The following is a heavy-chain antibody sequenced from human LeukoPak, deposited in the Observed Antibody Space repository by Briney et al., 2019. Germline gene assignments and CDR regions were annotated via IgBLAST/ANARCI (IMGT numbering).Heavy chain of an antibody. Sequence: SETLSLTCTVSGVSISSSSYYWGWIRQPPGKGLEWIGSIYYSESTYYNPSLKSRVTISVDTSKNQFSLKVSSVTAADTAVYYCARMPQVVPVSYYFDYWGQGTLVTVSS. V-gene: IGHV4-39*07. CDR2: IYYSEST. J-gene: IGHJ4*02. D-gene: IGHD2-2*01. CDR1: GVSISSSSYY. CDR3: ARMPQVVPVSYYFDY.